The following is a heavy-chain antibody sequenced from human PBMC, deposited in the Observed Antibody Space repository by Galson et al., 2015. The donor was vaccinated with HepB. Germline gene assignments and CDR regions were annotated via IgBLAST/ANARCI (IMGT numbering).Heavy chain of an antibody. J-gene: IGHJ4*02. CDR3: VTYIVVVPAAMLTFDY. D-gene: IGHD2-2*01. CDR1: GFTFSSYA. Sequence: SLRLSCAASGFTFSSYAMHWVRQAPGKGLEYVSAISSNGGSTYYADSVKGRFTISRDNSKNTLYLQMSSLRAEDTAVYYCVTYIVVVPAAMLTFDYWGQGTLVTVSS. V-gene: IGHV3-64D*06. CDR2: ISSNGGST.